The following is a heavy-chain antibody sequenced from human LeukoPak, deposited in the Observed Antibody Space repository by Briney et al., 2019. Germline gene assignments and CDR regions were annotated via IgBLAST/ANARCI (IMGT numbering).Heavy chain of an antibody. D-gene: IGHD6-13*01. V-gene: IGHV4-59*01. CDR3: ARDRAAAGWFDP. J-gene: IGHJ5*02. Sequence: SETLSLTCAVYGGSFSGYYWSWIRQPPGKGLEWIGYIYYSGSTNYNPSLKSRVTISVDTSKNQFSLKLSPVTAADTAVYYCARDRAAAGWFDPWGQGTLVTVSS. CDR1: GGSFSGYY. CDR2: IYYSGST.